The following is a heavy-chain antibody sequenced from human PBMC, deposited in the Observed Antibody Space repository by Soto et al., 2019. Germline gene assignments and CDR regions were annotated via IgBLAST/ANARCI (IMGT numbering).Heavy chain of an antibody. Sequence: PGGSLRLSCAASGFTFSSYSMNWVRQAPGKGLEWVSSISSSSSYIYYADSVKGRFTISRDNAKNSLYLQMNSLRAEDTAVYYCARDHYYDSSGYYPEPRYYYYGMDVWGQGTTVTVSS. CDR3: ARDHYYDSSGYYPEPRYYYYGMDV. J-gene: IGHJ6*02. V-gene: IGHV3-21*01. CDR1: GFTFSSYS. D-gene: IGHD3-22*01. CDR2: ISSSSSYI.